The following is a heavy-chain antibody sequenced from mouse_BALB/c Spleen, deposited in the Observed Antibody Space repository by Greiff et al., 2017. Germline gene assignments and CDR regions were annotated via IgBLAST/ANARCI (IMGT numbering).Heavy chain of an antibody. Sequence: DVMLVESGGGLVKPGGSLKLSCAASGFAFSSYDMYWVRQTPEKRLEWVATISDGGSYTYYPDSVKGRFTISRDNAKNNLYLQMSSLKSEDTAMYYCARDRGGYPYYAMDYWGQGTSVTVSS. CDR3: ARDRGGYPYYAMDY. V-gene: IGHV5-4*02. CDR2: ISDGGSYT. D-gene: IGHD2-2*01. J-gene: IGHJ4*01. CDR1: GFAFSSYD.